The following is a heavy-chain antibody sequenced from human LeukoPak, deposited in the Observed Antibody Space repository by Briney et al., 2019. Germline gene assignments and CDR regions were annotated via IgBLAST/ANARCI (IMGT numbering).Heavy chain of an antibody. CDR3: ARVSSLWSFDY. D-gene: IGHD3-10*01. V-gene: IGHV3-74*01. CDR1: GFTFSTHW. Sequence: GGSLRLSCAASGFTFSTHWMHWVRQTPGKGLVWVSRISPDGSRTAYADSVKGRFTISRDNARDTLYLQLNSLGAEDTAVYYCARVSSLWSFDYWGQGTLVTVSS. CDR2: ISPDGSRT. J-gene: IGHJ4*02.